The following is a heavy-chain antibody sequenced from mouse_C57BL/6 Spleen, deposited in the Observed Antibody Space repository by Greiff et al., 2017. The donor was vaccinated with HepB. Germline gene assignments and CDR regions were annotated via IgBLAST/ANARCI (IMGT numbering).Heavy chain of an antibody. Sequence: QVQLQQSGAELVRPGASVTLSCKASGYTFTDYEMHWVKQTPVHGLEWIGAIDPETGGTAYNQKFKGKAILTADKSSSTAYMELRSLTSEDSAVYYCTRLGGILFDYWGQGTTLTVSS. CDR1: GYTFTDYE. J-gene: IGHJ2*01. V-gene: IGHV1-15*01. CDR3: TRLGGILFDY. CDR2: IDPETGGT.